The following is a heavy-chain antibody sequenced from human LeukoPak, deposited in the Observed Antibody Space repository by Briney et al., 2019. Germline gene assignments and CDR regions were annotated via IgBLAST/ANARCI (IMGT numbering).Heavy chain of an antibody. J-gene: IGHJ4*02. D-gene: IGHD3-22*01. CDR2: IYYSGST. CDR3: ALVSSGYLPDY. CDR1: GYSISSGYY. Sequence: SETLSLTCTVSGYSISSGYYWGWIRQPPGKGLEWIGSIYYSGSTYYNPSLKSRVTISVDTSKNQFSLKLSSVTAADTAVYYCALVSSGYLPDYWGQGTLVTVSS. V-gene: IGHV4-38-2*02.